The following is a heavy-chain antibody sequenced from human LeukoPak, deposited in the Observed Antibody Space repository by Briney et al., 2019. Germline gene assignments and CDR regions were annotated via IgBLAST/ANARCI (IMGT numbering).Heavy chain of an antibody. CDR2: ISGSGGST. D-gene: IGHD1-1*01. CDR1: GFTFNSYA. Sequence: LPGGSLRLSCAASGFTFNSYAMSWVRQAPGKGLEWVSPISGSGGSTYYADSVKGRLTISRDNSKNTLYLQMNSLRAEDTAVYYCAKGGTHWPTGYYYMDVWGKGTTVTVSS. V-gene: IGHV3-23*01. J-gene: IGHJ6*03. CDR3: AKGGTHWPTGYYYMDV.